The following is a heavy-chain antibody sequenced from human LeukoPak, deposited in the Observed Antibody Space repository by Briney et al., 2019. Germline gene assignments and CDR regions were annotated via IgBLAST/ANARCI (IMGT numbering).Heavy chain of an antibody. V-gene: IGHV4-34*01. J-gene: IGHJ3*02. CDR1: GGSFSGYY. CDR3: AKALAVRRDFYSFDI. CDR2: INHSGST. Sequence: SETLSLTCAVYGGSFSGYYWSWIRQPPGKGLEWIGEINHSGSTNYNPSLKSRVTISVDTSKNQFSLKLSSVTAADTAMYYCAKALAVRRDFYSFDIWGRGTMVSVSS. D-gene: IGHD3/OR15-3a*01.